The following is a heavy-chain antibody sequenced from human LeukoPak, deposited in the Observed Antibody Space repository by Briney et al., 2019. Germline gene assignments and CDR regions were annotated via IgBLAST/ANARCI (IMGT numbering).Heavy chain of an antibody. CDR2: ISGSGGST. D-gene: IGHD2-8*01. CDR1: GFTFSSYA. Sequence: GGSLRLSCAASGFTFSSYAMSWVRQAPGKGLEWVSAISGSGGSTYYADSVKGRFTISRDNSKNTLYLQMNSLRAEDTAVYYCASRGNVLMVYALTYWGQGTLVTVSS. CDR3: ASRGNVLMVYALTY. J-gene: IGHJ4*02. V-gene: IGHV3-23*01.